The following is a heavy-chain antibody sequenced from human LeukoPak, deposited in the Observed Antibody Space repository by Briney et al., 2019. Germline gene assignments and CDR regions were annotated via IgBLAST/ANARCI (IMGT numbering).Heavy chain of an antibody. CDR2: ISGSGGST. CDR1: GFTFSSYA. V-gene: IGHV3-23*01. J-gene: IGHJ2*01. Sequence: QTGGSLRLSCAASGFTFSSYAMSWVRQAPGKGLEWVSAISGSGGSTYYADSVKGRFTISRDNSKNTLYLQMNSLRAEDTAVYYCAKDLVLRGYSGYDAWYFDLWGRGTLVTVSS. CDR3: AKDLVLRGYSGYDAWYFDL. D-gene: IGHD5-12*01.